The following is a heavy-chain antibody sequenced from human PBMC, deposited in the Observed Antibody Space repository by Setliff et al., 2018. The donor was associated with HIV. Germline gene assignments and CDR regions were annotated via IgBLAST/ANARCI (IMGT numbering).Heavy chain of an antibody. CDR1: GGSFNGYY. CDR3: ARARRAGSGPKYFQH. D-gene: IGHD2-15*01. J-gene: IGHJ1*01. CDR2: INHSGST. Sequence: TLSLTCAVYGGSFNGYYWSWIRRPPGKGLEWIGEINHSGSTNYNPSLKSRVTMSVDKSKNQFSLRLSSVTAADTAVYYCARARRAGSGPKYFQHWGQGTLVTVSS. V-gene: IGHV4-34*01.